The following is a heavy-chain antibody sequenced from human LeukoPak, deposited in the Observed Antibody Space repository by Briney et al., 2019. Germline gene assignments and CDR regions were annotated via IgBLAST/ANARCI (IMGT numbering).Heavy chain of an antibody. V-gene: IGHV4-59*01. CDR3: ARDSYGGNWSLGY. J-gene: IGHJ4*02. D-gene: IGHD4-23*01. CDR1: GGSISSYY. Sequence: SETLSLTCTVSGGSISSYYWSWIRQPPGKGLEWIGYIYYSGSTNYNPSLKSRVTISVDTSKNQFSLKLSSVTAADTAVYYCARDSYGGNWSLGYWGQGTLVTVSS. CDR2: IYYSGST.